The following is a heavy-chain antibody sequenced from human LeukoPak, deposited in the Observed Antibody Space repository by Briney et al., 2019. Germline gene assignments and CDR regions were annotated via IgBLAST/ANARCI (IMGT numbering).Heavy chain of an antibody. CDR3: AREEGPYFDC. CDR2: LNWNGDNT. CDR1: GFTFHDHG. Sequence: GGSLRLSCAASGFTFHDHGMSWVRQVPGKGLEWVSALNWNGDNTGYADSVKGRFTISRENAKKSLYLQMNSLTAEDTAYYYCAREEGPYFDCWGQGTLVTVSS. V-gene: IGHV3-20*04. J-gene: IGHJ4*02.